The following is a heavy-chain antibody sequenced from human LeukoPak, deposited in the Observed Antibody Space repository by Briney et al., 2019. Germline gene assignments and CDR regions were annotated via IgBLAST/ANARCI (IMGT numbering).Heavy chain of an antibody. CDR2: IWYDGSNK. D-gene: IGHD1-26*01. J-gene: IGHJ4*02. Sequence: GRSLRLSCAASGFTFSSYDMHWVRQAPGKGLEWVAVIWYDGSNKYYADSVKGRFTISRDNSKDTVFPQMNSLRAEDTAMYYCARGGWTYGRYYYFDYWGQGSLVTVSS. CDR3: ARGGWTYGRYYYFDY. V-gene: IGHV3-33*01. CDR1: GFTFSSYD.